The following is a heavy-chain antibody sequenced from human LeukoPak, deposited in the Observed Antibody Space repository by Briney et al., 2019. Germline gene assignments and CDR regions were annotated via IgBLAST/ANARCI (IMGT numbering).Heavy chain of an antibody. CDR2: ISGSGGTT. CDR3: ARLHEQLWYD. CDR1: GFTFSSYA. Sequence: PGGSLRLSCAASGFTFSSYAMTWVRQAPGKGLDWVSTISGSGGTTYYADSVKGRFTVSRDNSENTLYLQMNSLRAEDTAVYYCARLHEQLWYDWGQGTLVTVSS. D-gene: IGHD5-18*01. J-gene: IGHJ4*02. V-gene: IGHV3-23*01.